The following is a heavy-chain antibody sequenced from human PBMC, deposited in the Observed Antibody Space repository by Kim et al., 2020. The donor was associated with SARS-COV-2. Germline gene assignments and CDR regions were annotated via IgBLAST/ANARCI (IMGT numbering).Heavy chain of an antibody. CDR1: GFTFGDYA. D-gene: IGHD3-10*01. Sequence: GGSLRLSCTASGFTFGDYAMSWVRQAPGKGLEWVGFIRSKAYGGTTEYAASVKGRFTISRDDSKSIAYLQMNSLKTEDTAVYYCTRVSTMVRGVIIIPHDRRNNWFDPWGQGTLVTVSS. J-gene: IGHJ5*02. CDR3: TRVSTMVRGVIIIPHDRRNNWFDP. CDR2: IRSKAYGGTT. V-gene: IGHV3-49*04.